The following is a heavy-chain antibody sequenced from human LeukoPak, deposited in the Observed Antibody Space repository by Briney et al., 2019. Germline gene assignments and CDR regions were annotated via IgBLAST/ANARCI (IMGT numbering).Heavy chain of an antibody. D-gene: IGHD1-1*01. CDR2: IYPGDSDT. CDR3: ASTDGTEIDAFDI. CDR1: GCSFTSYW. V-gene: IGHV5-51*01. J-gene: IGHJ3*02. Sequence: GESLKISCKGSGCSFTSYWIGWVRQMPGKGLEWMGIIYPGDSDTRYSPSFQGQVTISADKSISTAYLQWSSLKASDTAMYYCASTDGTEIDAFDIWGQGTMVTVSS.